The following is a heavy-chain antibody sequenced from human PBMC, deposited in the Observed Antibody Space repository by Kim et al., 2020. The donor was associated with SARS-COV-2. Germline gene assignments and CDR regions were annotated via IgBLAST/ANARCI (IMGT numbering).Heavy chain of an antibody. CDR1: GFTFSSYA. CDR3: ARVLYYYDSSGYFDY. Sequence: GGSLRLSCAASGFTFSSYAMHWVRQAPGKGLEWVAVISYDGSNKYYADSVKGRFTISRDNSKNTLYLQMNSLRAEDTAVYYCARVLYYYDSSGYFDYWGQGTLVTVSS. CDR2: ISYDGSNK. D-gene: IGHD3-22*01. J-gene: IGHJ4*02. V-gene: IGHV3-30-3*01.